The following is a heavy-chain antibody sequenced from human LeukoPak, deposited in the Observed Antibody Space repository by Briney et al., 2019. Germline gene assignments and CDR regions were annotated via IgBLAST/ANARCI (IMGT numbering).Heavy chain of an antibody. D-gene: IGHD3-10*01. CDR1: GGSIRSGGYY. J-gene: IGHJ2*01. V-gene: IGHV4-31*03. Sequence: PSQTLSLTCTVSGGSIRSGGYYWSWIRQHPGKGLEWIGYISYSGSTYYNPSLKSRVTISVDTSKNQFSLKLSSVTAADTAVYYCARDRLGFDWYFDLWGRGTLVTVSS. CDR2: ISYSGST. CDR3: ARDRLGFDWYFDL.